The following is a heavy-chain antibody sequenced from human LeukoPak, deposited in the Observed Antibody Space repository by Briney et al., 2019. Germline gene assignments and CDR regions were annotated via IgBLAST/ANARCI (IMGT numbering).Heavy chain of an antibody. D-gene: IGHD3-10*01. Sequence: ASVKVSCKASGYTFTNFGISWVRQAPGQGLEWMGWMSPYNDNTKYEQRLQGRVTMTADTSTSTAYMELRSLRSDDTAVYYCARDTRGSGTYGWFDPWGQGTLVTVSS. CDR2: MSPYNDNT. J-gene: IGHJ5*02. V-gene: IGHV1-18*01. CDR3: ARDTRGSGTYGWFDP. CDR1: GYTFTNFG.